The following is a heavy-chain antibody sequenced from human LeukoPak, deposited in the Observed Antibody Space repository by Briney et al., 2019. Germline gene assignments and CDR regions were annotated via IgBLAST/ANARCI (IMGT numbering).Heavy chain of an antibody. Sequence: GGSLRLSCSASESLNGYAMSWVRQAPGMGLEWVASISSSGSYMYYADSVKGRFIISRDNAKKSLSLEMNSLTSHDTAIYYCARCALGVCGDNYYMDVWGTGTTVIVSS. J-gene: IGHJ6*03. CDR2: ISSSGSYM. D-gene: IGHD3-3*01. V-gene: IGHV3-21*01. CDR1: ESLNGYA. CDR3: ARCALGVCGDNYYMDV.